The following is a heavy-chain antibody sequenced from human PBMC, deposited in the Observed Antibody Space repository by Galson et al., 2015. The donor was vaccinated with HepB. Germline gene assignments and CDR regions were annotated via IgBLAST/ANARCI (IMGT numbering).Heavy chain of an antibody. D-gene: IGHD6-19*01. CDR1: GFTFSRYA. Sequence: SLRLSCAASGFTFSRYAMHWVRQAPGKGLEWVAVISYDGSNKYYADSVKGRFTISRDNSKNTLYLQMNSLRAEDTAVYYCARGDEAINRYSSGWFGPWGEGTLVTVSS. J-gene: IGHJ5*02. CDR2: ISYDGSNK. CDR3: ARGDEAINRYSSGWFGP. V-gene: IGHV3-30*04.